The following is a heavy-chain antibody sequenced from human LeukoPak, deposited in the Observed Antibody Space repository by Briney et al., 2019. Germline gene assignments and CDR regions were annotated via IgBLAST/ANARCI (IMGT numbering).Heavy chain of an antibody. Sequence: GGSLRLSCAASGFTFSDYWMTWVRQAPGKGLEWVANIRQDGDKRSYGGSVMGRFAIPRDNAENTLYLQMNSLRAEDTAVYYCARDRDGYPGYWGQGTLVTVSS. CDR1: GFTFSDYW. D-gene: IGHD5-24*01. CDR2: IRQDGDKR. CDR3: ARDRDGYPGY. V-gene: IGHV3-7*01. J-gene: IGHJ4*02.